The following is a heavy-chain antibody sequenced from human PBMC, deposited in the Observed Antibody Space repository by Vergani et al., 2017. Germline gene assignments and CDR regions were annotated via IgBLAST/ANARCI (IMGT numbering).Heavy chain of an antibody. D-gene: IGHD1-26*01. CDR2: ISGSGGST. V-gene: IGHV3-23*04. J-gene: IGHJ4*02. CDR3: ARDSGSYYRNFDY. CDR1: GFTFSSYS. Sequence: EVQLVESGGGLVKPGGSLRLSCAASGFTFSSYSMNWVRQAPGKGLEWVSAISGSGGSTYYADSVKGRFTISRDNSKNTLYLQMNSLRAEDTAVYYCARDSGSYYRNFDYWGQGTLVTVSS.